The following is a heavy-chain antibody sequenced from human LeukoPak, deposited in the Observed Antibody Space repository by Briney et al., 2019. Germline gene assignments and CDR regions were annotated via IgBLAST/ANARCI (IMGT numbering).Heavy chain of an antibody. CDR3: ARGRDTAMVEH. CDR1: GGSFSGYY. Sequence: SATLSLTCAVYGGSFSGYYWSWIRQPPGKGLEWIGEINHSVSTNYNPSLKSRVTISVDTTKDQLSLKLSAVTAADTAVYYCARGRDTAMVEHWGQGTLVTVSS. D-gene: IGHD5-18*01. V-gene: IGHV4-34*01. CDR2: INHSVST. J-gene: IGHJ1*01.